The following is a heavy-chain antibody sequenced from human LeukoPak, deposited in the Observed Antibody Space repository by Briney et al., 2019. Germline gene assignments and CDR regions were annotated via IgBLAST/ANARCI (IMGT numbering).Heavy chain of an antibody. Sequence: ASVKVSCKASGYTFTAYHMHWERQAPGQGLEWMGWINPNGGVTNFAQNFQGRVTMTRDTSISTGYMELSSLRSDDTAVYYCVRDRYDSGGYHDYWGQGTLVTVSS. D-gene: IGHD3-22*01. CDR1: GYTFTAYH. CDR3: VRDRYDSGGYHDY. CDR2: INPNGGVT. J-gene: IGHJ4*02. V-gene: IGHV1-2*02.